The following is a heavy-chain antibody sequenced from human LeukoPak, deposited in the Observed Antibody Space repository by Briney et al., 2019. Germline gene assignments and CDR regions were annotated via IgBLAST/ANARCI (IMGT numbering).Heavy chain of an antibody. CDR1: GGSFSGYY. CDR2: INHSGST. D-gene: IGHD2-2*02. J-gene: IGHJ4*02. V-gene: IGHV4-34*01. Sequence: SETLSLTCAVYGGSFSGYYWSWIRQPPGKGLEWIGEINHSGSTNYNPSLKSRVTISVDTSKNQFSLKLSSVTAADTAVYYCARGRGYCSSTSCYTAWIDYWGQGTLVTVSS. CDR3: ARGRGYCSSTSCYTAWIDY.